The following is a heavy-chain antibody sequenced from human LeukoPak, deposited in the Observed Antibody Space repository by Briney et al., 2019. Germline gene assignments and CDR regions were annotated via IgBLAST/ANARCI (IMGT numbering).Heavy chain of an antibody. J-gene: IGHJ4*02. V-gene: IGHV3-53*01. CDR2: IYSGGST. D-gene: IGHD3-10*01. CDR1: GFTVSSNY. Sequence: GGSLRLSCAASGFTVSSNYMSWVRQAPGKGLEWVSVIYSGGSTYYADSVKGRFTISRDNSKNTLYLQMNSLRAEDTAVYYRARDLDQYNGRFGGFGHDFWGQGTLVTVSS. CDR3: ARDLDQYNGRFGGFGHDF.